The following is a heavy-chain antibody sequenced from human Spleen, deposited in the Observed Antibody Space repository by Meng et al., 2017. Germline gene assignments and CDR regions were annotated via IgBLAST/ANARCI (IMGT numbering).Heavy chain of an antibody. D-gene: IGHD6-13*01. CDR3: ARDEDISAAGKLFGDY. CDR2: IDPKNGDT. J-gene: IGHJ4*02. Sequence: QVQLLQSWAEVKKPGASVKVSCKPSGYYFPDYYIHWVRQAPGQGLEWMGRIDPKNGDTHYAQKFQGRVTMTGDTSISTAYMDLSGLRSDDTAVYYCARDEDISAAGKLFGDYWGQGTLVTVSS. V-gene: IGHV1-2*06. CDR1: GYYFPDYY.